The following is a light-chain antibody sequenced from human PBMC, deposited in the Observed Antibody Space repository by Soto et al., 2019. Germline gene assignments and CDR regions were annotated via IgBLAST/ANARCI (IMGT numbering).Light chain of an antibody. CDR3: QQYSDWPPT. J-gene: IGKJ1*01. V-gene: IGKV3-15*01. CDR2: GAS. CDR1: QSVTSN. Sequence: EIVVTQSPATLAVSPGERATLSCRASQSVTSNLAWQQQHPGPAPRLLINGASTRATGLPARFSGSGSGTEFSLTISSLQSEDFAVYYCQQYSDWPPTFGQGTKVDI.